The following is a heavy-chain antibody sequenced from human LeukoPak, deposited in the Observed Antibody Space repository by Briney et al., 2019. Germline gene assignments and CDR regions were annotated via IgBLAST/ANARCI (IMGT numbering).Heavy chain of an antibody. V-gene: IGHV3-64*01. CDR1: GFTFSSYG. D-gene: IGHD5-18*01. CDR2: ISSNGGSI. J-gene: IGHJ4*02. Sequence: PGRSLRLSCAASGFTFSSYGMHWVRQAPGKGLEYVSAISSNGGSIYYANSVKGRFTISRDNSKNTLYLQMGSLRVEDMAVYYCARLSAAMVPYFDYWGQGTLVTVSS. CDR3: ARLSAAMVPYFDY.